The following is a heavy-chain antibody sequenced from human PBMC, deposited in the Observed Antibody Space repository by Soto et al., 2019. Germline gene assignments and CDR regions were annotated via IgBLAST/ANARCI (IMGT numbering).Heavy chain of an antibody. Sequence: PGESLKISCKGSGYSFAGYWITWVRQKPGKGLEWMGRIDPSDSQTYYSPSFRGHVTISADKSITTAYLQWSSLRSEDTAVYYCASLKYGGYGFDYWGQGTLVTVSS. J-gene: IGHJ4*02. CDR2: IDPSDSQT. CDR3: ASLKYGGYGFDY. CDR1: GYSFAGYW. V-gene: IGHV5-10-1*01. D-gene: IGHD5-12*01.